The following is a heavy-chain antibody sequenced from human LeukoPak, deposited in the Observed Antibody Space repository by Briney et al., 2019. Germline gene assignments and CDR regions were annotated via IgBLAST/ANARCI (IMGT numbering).Heavy chain of an antibody. CDR3: ARDNYDSSTPYYFDY. J-gene: IGHJ4*02. V-gene: IGHV3-48*04. Sequence: GGSLRLSCAASGFTFSSYGMSWVRQAPGKGLEWISYISSSGSTIYYADSVKGRFTISRDNAKNSLYLQMNSLRAEDTAVYYCARDNYDSSTPYYFDYWGQGTLVTVSS. CDR1: GFTFSSYG. CDR2: ISSSGSTI. D-gene: IGHD3-22*01.